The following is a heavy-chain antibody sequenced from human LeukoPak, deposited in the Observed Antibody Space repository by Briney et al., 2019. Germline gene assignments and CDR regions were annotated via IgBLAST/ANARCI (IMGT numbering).Heavy chain of an antibody. V-gene: IGHV3-53*01. J-gene: IGHJ4*02. CDR1: GFTVSSNY. Sequence: QTGGSLRLSCAASGFTVSSNYMSWVRQAPGKGLEWVSVIYSGGSTYYADFVKGRFTISRDNSENTLYLQMNSLRAEDTAVYYCASSDLSPFDYWGQGTLVTVSS. CDR3: ASSDLSPFDY. D-gene: IGHD3-16*02. CDR2: IYSGGST.